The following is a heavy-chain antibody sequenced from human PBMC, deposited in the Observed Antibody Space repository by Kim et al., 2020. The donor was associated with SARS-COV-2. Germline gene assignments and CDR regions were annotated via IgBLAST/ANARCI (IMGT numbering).Heavy chain of an antibody. Sequence: GGSLRLSCRGSGFTFSYYVMAWVRQTPGKGLEWVSSIDFDDDATSYADSVKGRFTISRDNSMYTVSLQMDNVRVEDAGIYFCGKGPGLRSHFDDWGQGT. CDR3: GKGPGLRSHFDD. D-gene: IGHD4-17*01. CDR1: GFTFSYYV. J-gene: IGHJ4*02. CDR2: IDFDDDAT. V-gene: IGHV3-23*05.